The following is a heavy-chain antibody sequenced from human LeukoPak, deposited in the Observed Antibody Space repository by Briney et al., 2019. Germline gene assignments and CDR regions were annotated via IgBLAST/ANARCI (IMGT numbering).Heavy chain of an antibody. V-gene: IGHV1-69*04. Sequence: SVKVSCKASGGTFSSYAISWVRQAPGQGLEWMGRIIPILGIANYAQKFQGRVTITADKSTSTAYMELSSLRSEDTAVYYCARMYFDFWRNISESRYGMDVWGQGTTVTVSS. CDR3: ARMYFDFWRNISESRYGMDV. J-gene: IGHJ6*02. D-gene: IGHD3-3*01. CDR2: IIPILGIA. CDR1: GGTFSSYA.